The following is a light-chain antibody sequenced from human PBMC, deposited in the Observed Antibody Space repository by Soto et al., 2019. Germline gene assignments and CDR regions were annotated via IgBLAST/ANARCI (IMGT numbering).Light chain of an antibody. Sequence: IQLAQSPSSLYASVGDRVSITCRASQGISSYLAWYQQKPGKAPKLLIYAASTFQSGVPSRFSGSGSGTHFTLTISSLQPEDFATYYCQQLHGYPITFGQGTRLEI. CDR3: QQLHGYPIT. J-gene: IGKJ5*01. V-gene: IGKV1-9*01. CDR1: QGISSY. CDR2: AAS.